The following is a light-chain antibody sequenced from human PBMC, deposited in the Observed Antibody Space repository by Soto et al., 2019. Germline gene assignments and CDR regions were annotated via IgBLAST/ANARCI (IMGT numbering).Light chain of an antibody. CDR2: DVS. CDR1: SSYVGTYNS. V-gene: IGLV2-14*01. Sequence: QSVLTQPASVSGSPGQSITISCTGTSSYVGTYNSVSWYQQYPGKAPKLMIHDVSNRPSGVSNRFSGSKSGNTASLTISGPQAEDEADYYCSSYTSSSSYVFGSGTKVTVL. J-gene: IGLJ1*01. CDR3: SSYTSSSSYV.